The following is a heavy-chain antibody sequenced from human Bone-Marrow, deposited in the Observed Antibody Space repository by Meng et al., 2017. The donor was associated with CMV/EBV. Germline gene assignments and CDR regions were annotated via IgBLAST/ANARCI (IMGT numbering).Heavy chain of an antibody. CDR3: ARGQISYHLVYYFDH. CDR2: ISYDGSSK. CDR1: GFTFSSYT. D-gene: IGHD2-2*01. Sequence: GESLKISCAASGFTFSSYTMHWVRQAPGKGLEWVAVISYDGSSKFYAGSVKGRSTISRDNSKNTLYLQVNSLRAEDTAVYYCARGQISYHLVYYFDHWGHGTLVPVSS. J-gene: IGHJ4*01. V-gene: IGHV3-30-3*01.